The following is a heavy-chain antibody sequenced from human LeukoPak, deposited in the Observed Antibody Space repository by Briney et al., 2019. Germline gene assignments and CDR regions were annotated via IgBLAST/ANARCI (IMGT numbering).Heavy chain of an antibody. D-gene: IGHD1-26*01. J-gene: IGHJ5*01. V-gene: IGHV6-1*01. Sequence: SQTLPLTCAISGDSVSTNSATWTWLRQSPSRGLEWLGRTYYRSKWYNDYAVSMESRITINPDTSKNQFSLQLNSVTPEDTAVYYCARLVGASWFDSWGQGTLVTVSS. CDR2: TYYRSKWYN. CDR1: GDSVSTNSAT. CDR3: ARLVGASWFDS.